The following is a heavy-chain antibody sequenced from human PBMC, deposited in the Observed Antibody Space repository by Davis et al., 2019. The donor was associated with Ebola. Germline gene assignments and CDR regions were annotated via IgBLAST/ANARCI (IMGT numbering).Heavy chain of an antibody. CDR2: ISNNGATA. CDR1: GFSFSSYH. J-gene: IGHJ4*02. CDR3: GGAWD. Sequence: PGGSLRLSCAASGFSFSSYHMIWVRQPPGKGLDWVARISNNGATAYYADSVRGRFTISRDNSRNTLYLQMNSLGAEDTAVYYCGGAWDWGQGTLVTVSS. V-gene: IGHV3-23*01. D-gene: IGHD1-26*01.